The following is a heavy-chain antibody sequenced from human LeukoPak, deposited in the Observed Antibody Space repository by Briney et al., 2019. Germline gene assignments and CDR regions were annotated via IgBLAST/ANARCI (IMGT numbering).Heavy chain of an antibody. J-gene: IGHJ4*02. CDR1: GFTFSSYG. CDR2: ISYDGSNK. V-gene: IGHV3-30*18. D-gene: IGHD6-13*01. CDR3: VEDPGYSSSWYFDY. Sequence: GGSLRLSCAASGFTFSSYGMHWVRQAPGKGLEWVAVISYDGSNKYYADSVKGRFTISRDNSKNTLYLQMNSLRAEDTAVYYCVEDPGYSSSWYFDYWGQGTLVTVSS.